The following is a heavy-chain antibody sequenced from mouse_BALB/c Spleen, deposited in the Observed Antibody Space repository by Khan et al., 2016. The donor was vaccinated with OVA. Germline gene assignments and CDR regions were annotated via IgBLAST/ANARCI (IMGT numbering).Heavy chain of an antibody. D-gene: IGHD4-1*01. V-gene: IGHV5-6*01. CDR3: ASHLTGSFAY. J-gene: IGHJ3*01. CDR1: GFTFSSYS. CDR2: ISSGGDYT. Sequence: EVELVESGGDLVKPGGSLKLSCAASGFTFSSYSMSWVRQTPDKRLEWVATISSGGDYTYYPDSVKGRFTISRDNAKNTLYLQMSSLKSEDTAMYYCASHLTGSFAYWGQGTQVTVSA.